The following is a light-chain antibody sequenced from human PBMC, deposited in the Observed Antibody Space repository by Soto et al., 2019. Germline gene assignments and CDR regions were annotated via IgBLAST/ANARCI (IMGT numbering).Light chain of an antibody. J-gene: IGKJ3*01. CDR1: LPISNY. V-gene: IGKV1-27*01. CDR3: QQHNSAPRT. CDR2: AGS. Sequence: DIQMTQSPSSLSASVGDRVTITCRASLPISNYLAWYQQKQGKIPNLLIYAGSTLQAGVPSHFSGSGSVTEFTLTISGLQSQDVEAYYCQQHNSAPRTVGAGPNVDIK.